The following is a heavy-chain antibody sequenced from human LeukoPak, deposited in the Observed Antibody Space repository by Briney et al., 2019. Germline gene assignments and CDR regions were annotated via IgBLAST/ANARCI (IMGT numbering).Heavy chain of an antibody. CDR2: ISSSSSTI. D-gene: IGHD3-16*01. J-gene: IGHJ4*02. CDR3: ARGGQFMITSPID. V-gene: IGHV3-48*01. CDR1: GFTFSSYS. Sequence: GGSLRLSCAASGFTFSSYSMNWVRQAPGKGLEWVSYISSSSSTIYYADSVKGRFTISRDNAKNSLYLQMNSLRAEDTAVYYCARGGQFMITSPIDWGQGTLVTVSS.